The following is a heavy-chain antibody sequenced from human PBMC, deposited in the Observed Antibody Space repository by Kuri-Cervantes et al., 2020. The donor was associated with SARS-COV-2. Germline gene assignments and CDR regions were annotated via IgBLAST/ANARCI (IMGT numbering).Heavy chain of an antibody. CDR1: GFTFSRSA. D-gene: IGHD3-3*01. Sequence: GESLPISFAASGFTFSRSALSWVRQAPGKGLEWVSAISGSGGSTYYADSVKGWFTISRDNSKNTLYLQMNSLRAEDTAVYYCVRGLDFWSGSTYWGQGTQVTVSS. CDR3: VRGLDFWSGSTY. V-gene: IGHV3-23*01. CDR2: ISGSGGST. J-gene: IGHJ4*02.